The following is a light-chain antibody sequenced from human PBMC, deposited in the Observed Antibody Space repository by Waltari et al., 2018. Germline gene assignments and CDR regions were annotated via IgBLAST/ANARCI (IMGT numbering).Light chain of an antibody. CDR3: CSYAGSGPWV. J-gene: IGLJ3*02. CDR1: ASDVGTYKS. CDR2: GG. V-gene: IGLV2-23*01. Sequence: QSALTQPASVSGCPGQSVTISCSATASDVGTYKSVSLFPHRPGKAPKLILSGGSSRFSGSKSGNTASLTISGLQAEDDAHYYCCSYAGSGPWVFGGGTKLTVL.